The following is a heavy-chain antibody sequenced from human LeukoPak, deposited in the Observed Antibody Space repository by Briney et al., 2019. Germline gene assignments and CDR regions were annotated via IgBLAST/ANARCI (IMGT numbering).Heavy chain of an antibody. J-gene: IGHJ4*02. CDR3: ARGGVVTAPPISTWVFDY. Sequence: SGTLSLTCAVSGGSISSSNWWSWVRQPPGKGLEWIGEIYHSGSTNYNPSLKSRVTISVDKSKNQFSLKLSSVTAADTAVYYCARGGVVTAPPISTWVFDYWGQGTLVTVSS. D-gene: IGHD2-21*02. CDR2: IYHSGST. V-gene: IGHV4-4*02. CDR1: GGSISSSNW.